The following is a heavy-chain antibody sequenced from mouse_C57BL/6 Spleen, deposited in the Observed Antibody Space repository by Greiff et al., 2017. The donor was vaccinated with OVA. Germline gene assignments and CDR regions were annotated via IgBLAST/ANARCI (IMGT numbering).Heavy chain of an antibody. CDR3: ASYGSSYDYYAMDY. Sequence: DVKLVESGGGLVKPGGSLKLSCAASGFTFSDYGMHWVRQAPEKGLEWVAYISSGSSTIYYADTVKGRFTISRDNAKNTLFLPMTRLRSEDTAMYYCASYGSSYDYYAMDYWGQGTSVTVSS. J-gene: IGHJ4*01. CDR2: ISSGSSTI. V-gene: IGHV5-17*01. CDR1: GFTFSDYG. D-gene: IGHD1-1*01.